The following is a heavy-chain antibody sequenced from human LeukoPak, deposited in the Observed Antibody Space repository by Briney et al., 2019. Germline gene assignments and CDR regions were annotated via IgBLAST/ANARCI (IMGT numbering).Heavy chain of an antibody. D-gene: IGHD3-10*01. J-gene: IGHJ6*02. CDR2: IYYSGST. Sequence: SETLSLTCTVSGGSISSGGYYWSWIRQHPGKGLEWIGYIYYSGSTYYNPSLKSRVTISVDTSKNQFSLKLSSVTAADTAVYYCARDHFIRFGDTSYYYYGMDVWGQGTTVTVSS. CDR1: GGSISSGGYY. CDR3: ARDHFIRFGDTSYYYYGMDV. V-gene: IGHV4-31*03.